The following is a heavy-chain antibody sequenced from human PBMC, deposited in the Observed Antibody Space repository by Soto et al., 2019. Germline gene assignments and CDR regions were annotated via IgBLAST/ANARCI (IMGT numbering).Heavy chain of an antibody. V-gene: IGHV1-69*02. CDR3: ASAVDTAKHYYMYV. CDR2: IIPILGIA. Sequence: QVQLVQSGAEVKKPGSSVKVSCKASGGTFSSYTISCVRQAPGQGLEWMGRIIPILGIANYAQKFQGRVTITADKSTSTAYMGLSSLRSEDTAVYYCASAVDTAKHYYMYVWCKGTTVTVSS. J-gene: IGHJ6*03. D-gene: IGHD5-18*01. CDR1: GGTFSSYT.